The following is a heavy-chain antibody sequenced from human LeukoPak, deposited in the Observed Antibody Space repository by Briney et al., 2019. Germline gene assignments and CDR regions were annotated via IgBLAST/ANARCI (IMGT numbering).Heavy chain of an antibody. Sequence: ASVKVSCKASGGTSSSYAIGWVRQAPGQGLEWMGGIIPIFDTANYAQKFQGRVTINADESTSTAYMELSSLTSEDTAVYYCARGDVGYGDSFNYYIMDVWGQGTTVTVSS. CDR2: IIPIFDTA. J-gene: IGHJ6*02. D-gene: IGHD4-17*01. CDR1: GGTSSSYA. V-gene: IGHV1-69*01. CDR3: ARGDVGYGDSFNYYIMDV.